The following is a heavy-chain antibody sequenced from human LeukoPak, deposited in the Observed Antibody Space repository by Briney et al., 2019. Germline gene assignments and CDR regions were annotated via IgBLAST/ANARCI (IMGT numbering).Heavy chain of an antibody. V-gene: IGHV4-34*01. D-gene: IGHD1-14*01. CDR3: ARGPEAPDY. J-gene: IGHJ4*02. CDR2: INHSGST. Sequence: PSETLSLTCAVYGGSFSGYYWSWIRQPPGKGLEWIGEINHSGSTNYNPSLKSRVTISVDTCKNQFSLKLSSVTAADTAVYYCARGPEAPDYWGQGTLVTVSS. CDR1: GGSFSGYY.